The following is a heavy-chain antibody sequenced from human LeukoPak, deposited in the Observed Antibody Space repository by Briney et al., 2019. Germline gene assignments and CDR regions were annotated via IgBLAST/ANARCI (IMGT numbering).Heavy chain of an antibody. J-gene: IGHJ5*02. CDR2: INPSGGST. CDR1: GYTFTSYY. D-gene: IGHD3-9*01. Sequence: ASVKVSCKASGYTFTSYYMHWVRQAPGQGLEWMGIINPSGGSTSYAQKFQGRVTMTRDKSTSTVYMELSSLRSEDTAVYYCARDQRVLRYFDWLLPRGWFDPWGQGTLVTVSS. CDR3: ARDQRVLRYFDWLLPRGWFDP. V-gene: IGHV1-46*03.